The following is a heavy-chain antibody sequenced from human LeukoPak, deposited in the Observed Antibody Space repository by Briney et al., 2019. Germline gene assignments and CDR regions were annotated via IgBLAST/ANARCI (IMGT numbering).Heavy chain of an antibody. CDR1: GFMFSTYW. Sequence: GGSLRLSCAASGFMFSTYWMTWVRQAPGKGLERVANIKPDGSETYYVDSVKGRFTISRDNTKNLLYLQMNSLRGEDAAVYHCGGFGYEAGVDLWGQGTLVSVSS. D-gene: IGHD2-15*01. CDR2: IKPDGSET. CDR3: GGFGYEAGVDL. V-gene: IGHV3-7*01. J-gene: IGHJ4*02.